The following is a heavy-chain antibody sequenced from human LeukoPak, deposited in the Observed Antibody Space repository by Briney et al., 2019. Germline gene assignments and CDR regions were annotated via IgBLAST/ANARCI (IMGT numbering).Heavy chain of an antibody. Sequence: PGGSLRLSCAASGFTFSSYGMHWVRQAPGKGLEWVAFIRYDGSNKYYADSVKGRFTISRDNSKNTLYLQMNSLRAEDTAVYYCAQESGHCSSTSCYLFWFDPWGQGTLVTVSS. D-gene: IGHD2-2*01. J-gene: IGHJ5*02. CDR2: IRYDGSNK. CDR3: AQESGHCSSTSCYLFWFDP. V-gene: IGHV3-30*02. CDR1: GFTFSSYG.